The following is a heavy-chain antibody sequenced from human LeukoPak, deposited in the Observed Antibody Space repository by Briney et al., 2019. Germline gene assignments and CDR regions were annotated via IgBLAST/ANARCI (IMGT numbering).Heavy chain of an antibody. CDR1: GFAFVSYG. CDR2: LKPDGSEK. D-gene: IGHD5-24*01. CDR3: VRDKVDNAYTGSLFDY. V-gene: IGHV3-7*01. J-gene: IGHJ4*02. Sequence: GGSLRLSCGTSGFAFVSYGMRWVRQAPGKGLEGVATLKPDGSEKHYVDSVKGRFTISRDNAKNSVYLQMNSLRAEDTAVYYCVRDKVDNAYTGSLFDYWGQGTLVPVSS.